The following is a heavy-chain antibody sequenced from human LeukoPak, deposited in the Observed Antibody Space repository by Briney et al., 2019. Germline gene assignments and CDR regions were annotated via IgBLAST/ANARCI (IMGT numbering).Heavy chain of an antibody. CDR1: GGSFSGYY. Sequence: KPSETLSLTCAVYGGSFSGYYWSWIRQPPGKGLEWIGEINHSGSTNYNPSLKSRVTISVDTSKNQFSLKLSPVTAADTAVYYCARGSGSWWANWFDPWGQGTLVTVSS. CDR2: INHSGST. J-gene: IGHJ5*02. CDR3: ARGSGSWWANWFDP. V-gene: IGHV4-34*01. D-gene: IGHD6-13*01.